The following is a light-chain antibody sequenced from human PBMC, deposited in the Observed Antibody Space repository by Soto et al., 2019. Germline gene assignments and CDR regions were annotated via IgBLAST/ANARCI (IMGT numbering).Light chain of an antibody. CDR2: STS. Sequence: QAVVTQEPSLTVSPGGTVTLTCASSAGSVTSDYDANWLQQKPGQPPRALIYSTSKKHSWTPARFSGSLLGGKSALTLSAVQTEDEADDYCLLYYGGAQVLFGGGTKVTVL. CDR3: LLYYGGAQVL. J-gene: IGLJ2*01. CDR1: AGSVTSDYD. V-gene: IGLV7-43*01.